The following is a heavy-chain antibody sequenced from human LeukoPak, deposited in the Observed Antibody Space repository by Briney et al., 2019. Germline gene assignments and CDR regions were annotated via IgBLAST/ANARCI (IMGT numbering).Heavy chain of an antibody. D-gene: IGHD4-23*01. Sequence: GGSLRLSCKGSGYSFTRNWIGWVRQMPGKGLEWMAIIYPGDSDTRYSPSFQGQVTISADKSINTAYLQWSSLKASDTAMYYCARRVVNNRNWYFDLWGRGTLVTVSS. CDR3: ARRVVNNRNWYFDL. V-gene: IGHV5-51*01. CDR1: GYSFTRNW. J-gene: IGHJ2*01. CDR2: IYPGDSDT.